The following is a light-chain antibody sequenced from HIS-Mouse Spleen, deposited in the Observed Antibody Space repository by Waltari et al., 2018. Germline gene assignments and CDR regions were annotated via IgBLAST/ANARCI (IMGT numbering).Light chain of an antibody. CDR1: SSDVGSYNL. CDR3: CSYAGSSTWV. V-gene: IGLV2-23*01. J-gene: IGLJ3*02. CDR2: EGS. Sequence: QSALTQPASVSGSPGQSITISCTGTSSDVGSYNLVSWYQQHPGKAPKLMIYEGSKRTSVVCNCFCGSKSSNTTSLTSSGLQAEDEDDYYCCSYAGSSTWVFGGGTKLTVL.